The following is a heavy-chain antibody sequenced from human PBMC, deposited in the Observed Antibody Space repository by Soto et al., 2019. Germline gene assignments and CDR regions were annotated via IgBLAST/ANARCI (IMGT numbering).Heavy chain of an antibody. CDR2: TYYRSKWYN. CDR3: ARALGLRPGNWFDH. CDR1: GDSVSSNSAA. D-gene: IGHD4-17*01. Sequence: SETLSLTCAISGDSVSSNSAAWNWIRQSPSRGLEWLGRTYYRSKWYNDYAVSVKSRITINPDTSKNQFSLQLNSVTPEDTAVYYCARALGLRPGNWFDHWGQGTLVTVSS. J-gene: IGHJ5*02. V-gene: IGHV6-1*01.